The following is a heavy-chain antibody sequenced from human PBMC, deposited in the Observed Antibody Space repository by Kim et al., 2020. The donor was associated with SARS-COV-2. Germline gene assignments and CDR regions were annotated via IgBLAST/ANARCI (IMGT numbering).Heavy chain of an antibody. J-gene: IGHJ6*02. CDR3: ARDLVVPAAISSYYYYYYGMDV. D-gene: IGHD2-2*02. CDR1: GFTFSSYA. V-gene: IGHV3-30-3*01. Sequence: GGSLRLSCAASGFTFSSYAMHWVRQAPGKGLEWVAVISYDGSNKYYADSVKGRFTISRDNSKNTLYLQMNSLRAEDTAVYYCARDLVVPAAISSYYYYYYGMDVWGQGTTVTVSS. CDR2: ISYDGSNK.